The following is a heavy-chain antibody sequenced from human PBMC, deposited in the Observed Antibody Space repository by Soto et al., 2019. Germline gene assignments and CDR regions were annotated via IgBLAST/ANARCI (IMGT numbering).Heavy chain of an antibody. CDR3: ARDKIAARPSYYYGMDV. CDR2: ISSSSSYI. D-gene: IGHD6-6*01. V-gene: IGHV3-21*01. CDR1: GFTFSSYS. Sequence: GGSLRLSCAASGFTFSSYSMNWVRQAPGKGLEWVSSISSSSSYIYYADSVKGRFTISRDNAKNSLYLPMNSLRAEDTAVYYCARDKIAARPSYYYGMDVWGQGTTVTVSS. J-gene: IGHJ6*02.